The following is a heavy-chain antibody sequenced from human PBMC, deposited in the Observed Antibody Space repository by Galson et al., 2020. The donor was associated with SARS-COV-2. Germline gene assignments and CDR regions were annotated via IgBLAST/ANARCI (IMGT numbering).Heavy chain of an antibody. J-gene: IGHJ5*02. CDR1: GFSLNTRGVG. D-gene: IGHD1-20*01. CDR2: IFWDNDK. CDR3: AHSSGWAVTGHNWLDP. Sequence: KMSGPPLAQLTQPLTLPYTFSGFSLNTRGVGVAWIHQPPGKALEWPALIFWDNDKWYSPSLKSRLNINNDASKNQVVLTMTNMDPVDTATYYCAHSSGWAVTGHNWLDPWGEGTLVSVSS. V-gene: IGHV2-5*02.